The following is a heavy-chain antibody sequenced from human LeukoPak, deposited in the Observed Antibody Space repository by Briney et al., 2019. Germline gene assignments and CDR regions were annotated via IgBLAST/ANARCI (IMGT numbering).Heavy chain of an antibody. CDR2: IYSGGST. CDR1: GFTVSNNY. D-gene: IGHD3-3*01. V-gene: IGHV3-53*01. J-gene: IGHJ4*02. Sequence: GRSLRLSCAASGFTVSNNYMSWVRQAPGKGLEWVSVIYSGGSTYYADSVKGRFTISRDNSKNTLYLQMNSLRAEDTAVYYCAKGRFLEWLFENWGQGTLVTVSS. CDR3: AKGRFLEWLFEN.